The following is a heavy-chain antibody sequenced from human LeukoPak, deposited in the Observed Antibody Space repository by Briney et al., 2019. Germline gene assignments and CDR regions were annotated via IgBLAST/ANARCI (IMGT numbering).Heavy chain of an antibody. J-gene: IGHJ5*02. CDR2: ISYDGSNK. D-gene: IGHD7-27*01. CDR3: GRGGGRDGLGKTLMLLQDP. CDR1: GFTFSSYA. Sequence: GGSLRLSCAASGFTFSSYAMHWVRQAPGKGLEWVAVISYDGSNKYYADSVKGRFTISRDNSKNTLYLQMNSLRAEDTAVYYCGRGGGRDGLGKTLMLLQDPWGQGTLVTVSS. V-gene: IGHV3-30-3*01.